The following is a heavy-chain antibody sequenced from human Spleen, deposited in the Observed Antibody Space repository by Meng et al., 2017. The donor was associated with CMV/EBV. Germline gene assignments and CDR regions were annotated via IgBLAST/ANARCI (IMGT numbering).Heavy chain of an antibody. CDR1: GYNFGIYG. CDR2: VGAENGDT. D-gene: IGHD4-17*01. J-gene: IGHJ4*02. V-gene: IGHV1-18*01. Sequence: CKASGYNFGIYGITWVRQAPGQGLEWVGWVGAENGDTNYGQKFQGRVTVTADTFTNTAYMEMRSLRSDDSAMYYCARAGAAVTTNFDFWGQGTLVTVSS. CDR3: ARAGAAVTTNFDF.